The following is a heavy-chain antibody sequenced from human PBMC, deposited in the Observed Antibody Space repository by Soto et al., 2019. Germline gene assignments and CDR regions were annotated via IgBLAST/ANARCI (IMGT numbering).Heavy chain of an antibody. V-gene: IGHV3-23*01. J-gene: IGHJ4*02. CDR2: ISGRGGST. D-gene: IGHD6-13*01. CDR3: ANLPLSSSWVNDY. CDR1: GFTFSSYA. Sequence: EVQLLESGGGLVQPGGSLRLSCAASGFTFSSYAMSWVRQAPGKGLEWVSAISGRGGSTYYADSVKGRFTISRDNSKNTLYLQMNSLRAEDTAVYYCANLPLSSSWVNDYWGQGTLVTVSS.